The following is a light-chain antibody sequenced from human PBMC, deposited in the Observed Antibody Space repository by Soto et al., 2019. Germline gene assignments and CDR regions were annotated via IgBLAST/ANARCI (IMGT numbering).Light chain of an antibody. J-gene: IGKJ1*01. Sequence: EIVLTQSPATLSWSPGERDTLSCRASQSVSNYLAWYQHKPGQATRLLIYTASSRATGIPASFSGSGSGTEFTLTISSLEPEDFAVYYCQQRSTWPPWTFGQGTKVEVK. CDR3: QQRSTWPPWT. CDR2: TAS. CDR1: QSVSNY. V-gene: IGKV3-11*01.